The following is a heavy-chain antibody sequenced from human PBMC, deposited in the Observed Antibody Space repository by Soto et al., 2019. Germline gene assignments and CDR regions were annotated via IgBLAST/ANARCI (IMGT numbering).Heavy chain of an antibody. V-gene: IGHV3-23*01. CDR1: GFTFSSYA. CDR2: ITNSGDST. J-gene: IGHJ4*02. Sequence: GGSLRLSCAASGFTFSSYAMNWVRQAPGKGLEWVSAITNSGDSTYYADSVKGRFTISRDNSENTLYLQMNGLRAEDTAVYYCARRSQYNNGPFDYWGQGTLVTVSS. D-gene: IGHD5-18*01. CDR3: ARRSQYNNGPFDY.